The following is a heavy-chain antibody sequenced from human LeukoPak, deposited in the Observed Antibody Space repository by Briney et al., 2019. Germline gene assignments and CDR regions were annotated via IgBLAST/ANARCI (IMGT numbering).Heavy chain of an antibody. CDR3: ARDRNPFCSSTSCYSDYYYYGMDV. D-gene: IGHD2-2*01. CDR2: ISSSSSTI. V-gene: IGHV3-48*02. CDR1: GFTFSSYS. Sequence: GGSLRLSCAASGFTFSSYSMNWVRQAPGKGLEWVSYISSSSSTIYYADSAKGRFTISRDNAKSSLYLQMNSLRDEDTAVYYCARDRNPFCSSTSCYSDYYYYGMDVWGQGTTVTVSS. J-gene: IGHJ6*02.